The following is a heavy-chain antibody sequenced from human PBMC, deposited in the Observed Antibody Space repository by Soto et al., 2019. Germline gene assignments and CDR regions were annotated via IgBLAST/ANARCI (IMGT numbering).Heavy chain of an antibody. CDR3: ARGMITFGGVISNWYFDL. Sequence: ASETLALTCTVSGGSISSYYWSWTRQPPGKGLEWIGYIYYSGSTNYYPSLKSRVTISVDTSKNQFSLKLSSVTAADTAVYYCARGMITFGGVISNWYFDLWGRGTLVT. CDR2: IYYSGST. CDR1: GGSISSYY. J-gene: IGHJ2*01. V-gene: IGHV4-59*01. D-gene: IGHD3-16*02.